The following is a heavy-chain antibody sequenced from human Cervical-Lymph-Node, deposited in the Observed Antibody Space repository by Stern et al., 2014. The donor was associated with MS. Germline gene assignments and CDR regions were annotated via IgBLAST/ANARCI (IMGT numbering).Heavy chain of an antibody. J-gene: IGHJ4*02. CDR3: ARGGAVTSSEYYFDY. D-gene: IGHD4-17*01. CDR1: GFTFSYHA. CDR2: ISYDGSDN. V-gene: IGHV3-30*01. Sequence: QVQLVQSGGGVVQPGRSLRLSCAASGFTFSYHAMHWVRQAPGKGLEWVAVISYDGSDNYYAGSVKGRFTLSRDNSKNTLYLQMNSPRAEDTAVYYCARGGAVTSSEYYFDYWGQGTLVTVSS.